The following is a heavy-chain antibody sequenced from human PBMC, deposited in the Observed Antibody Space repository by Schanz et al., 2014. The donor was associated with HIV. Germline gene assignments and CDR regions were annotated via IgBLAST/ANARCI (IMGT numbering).Heavy chain of an antibody. V-gene: IGHV3-33*03. Sequence: QVQLVESGGRVVQPGRSLRLSCAASGFTFSSYGMHWVRQAQGKGPEWVAVIWYDGSHTYYADSVKGRFTFSRDNSKNTVYLQMNSLRGEDTAVFYCATDFSSSWFFDNWGQGTQVTVSS. J-gene: IGHJ4*02. CDR3: ATDFSSSWFFDN. CDR1: GFTFSSYG. CDR2: IWYDGSHT. D-gene: IGHD6-13*01.